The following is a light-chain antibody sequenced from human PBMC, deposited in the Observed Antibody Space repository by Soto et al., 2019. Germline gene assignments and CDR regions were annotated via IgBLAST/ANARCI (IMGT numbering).Light chain of an antibody. Sequence: EIVLTQSPGTLSLSPGGRATLFCRASQTVRNNYLAWYQQRPGQAPRLLIYAASSRATGIPDRFSGSGSGTDFTLTISRLEPEDFAVYYCQQYGSSPRTFGRGTKVDIK. V-gene: IGKV3-20*01. J-gene: IGKJ1*01. CDR1: QTVRNNY. CDR3: QQYGSSPRT. CDR2: AAS.